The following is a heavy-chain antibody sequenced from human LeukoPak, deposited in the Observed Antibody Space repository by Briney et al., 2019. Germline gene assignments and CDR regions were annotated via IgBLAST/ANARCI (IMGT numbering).Heavy chain of an antibody. CDR2: ISGNGGTT. V-gene: IGHV3-23*01. Sequence: GGSLRLSCAASGFAFNTYGMSWVRQAPGKGLEWVSAISGNGGTTYYSDSVKGRFTISRDNSKNTLYLQMNSLRAEDTAVYYCAKDSILRGGSYYMGLGDFDYWGQGTLVTVSS. CDR3: AKDSILRGGSYYMGLGDFDY. CDR1: GFAFNTYG. D-gene: IGHD1-26*01. J-gene: IGHJ4*02.